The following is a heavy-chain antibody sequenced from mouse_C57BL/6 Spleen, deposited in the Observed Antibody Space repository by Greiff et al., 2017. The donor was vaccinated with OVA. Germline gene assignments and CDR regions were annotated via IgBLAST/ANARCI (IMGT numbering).Heavy chain of an antibody. CDR3: ARDYDYGSSSNFDY. CDR2: ISDGGSYT. D-gene: IGHD1-1*01. Sequence: EVMLVESGGGLVKPGGSLKLSCAASGFTFSSYAMSWVRQTPEKRLEWVATISDGGSYTYYPDNVKGRFTISRDNAKNNLYLQMNHLKSEDTAMYYCARDYDYGSSSNFDYWGQGTTLTVSS. J-gene: IGHJ2*01. CDR1: GFTFSSYA. V-gene: IGHV5-4*01.